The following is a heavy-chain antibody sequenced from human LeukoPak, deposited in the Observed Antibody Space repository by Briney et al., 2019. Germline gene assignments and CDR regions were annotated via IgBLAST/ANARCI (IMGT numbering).Heavy chain of an antibody. CDR1: GFTFSSYG. CDR3: AKELSA. V-gene: IGHV3-30*18. J-gene: IGHJ5*02. CDR2: ISYDGSNK. Sequence: GGSLRLSCAASGFTFSSYGMHWVRQAPGKGLEWVAVISYDGSNKYYADSVKGRFTISRDNSKNTLYLQMNSLRAEDTAVYYCAKELSAWGQGTLVTVSS.